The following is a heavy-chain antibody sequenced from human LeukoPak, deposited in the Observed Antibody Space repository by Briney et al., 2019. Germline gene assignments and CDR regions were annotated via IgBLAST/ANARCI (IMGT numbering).Heavy chain of an antibody. CDR2: ISAYNGNT. Sequence: ASVKVSCKASGYTFTSYGISWVRQAPGQGLEWMGWISAYNGNTNYAQKLQGRVTMTTDTSTSTAYMELRSPRSDDTAVYYCARGLIGSSWYYCVYWGQGTLVTVSS. J-gene: IGHJ4*02. CDR1: GYTFTSYG. V-gene: IGHV1-18*01. CDR3: ARGLIGSSWYYCVY. D-gene: IGHD6-13*01.